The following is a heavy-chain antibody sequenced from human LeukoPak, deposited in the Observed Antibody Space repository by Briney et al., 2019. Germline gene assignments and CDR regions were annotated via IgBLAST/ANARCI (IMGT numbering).Heavy chain of an antibody. CDR3: ARLSRLDYGSGSYDYYYGMDV. CDR2: IYPGDSDT. V-gene: IGHV5-51*01. CDR1: GYSFTSYW. J-gene: IGHJ6*04. D-gene: IGHD3-10*01. Sequence: GESLKISGKGSGYSFTSYWIGWVRQMPGKVLEWMGIIYPGDSDTRYSPSFQGQVTISADKSISTAYLQWSSLKASDTAMYYCARLSRLDYGSGSYDYYYGMDVWGKGTTVTVSS.